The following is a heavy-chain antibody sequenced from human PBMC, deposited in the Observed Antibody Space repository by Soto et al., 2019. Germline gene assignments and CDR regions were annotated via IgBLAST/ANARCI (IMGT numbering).Heavy chain of an antibody. CDR2: IYYSGST. CDR3: ARHRRSSTSCYINWFDP. D-gene: IGHD2-2*02. Sequence: SETLSLTCTVSGGSISSHYWSWIRQPPGKGLEWIGYIYYSGSTNYNPSLKSRVTISVDTSKNQFSLKLSSVTAADTAVYYCARHRRSSTSCYINWFDPWGQGTLVTVSS. V-gene: IGHV4-59*08. CDR1: GGSISSHY. J-gene: IGHJ5*02.